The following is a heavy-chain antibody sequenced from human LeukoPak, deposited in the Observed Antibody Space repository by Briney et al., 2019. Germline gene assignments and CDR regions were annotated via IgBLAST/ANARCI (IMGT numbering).Heavy chain of an antibody. CDR1: GFTFSSYA. CDR3: ALGGYSSGWQIDY. CDR2: ISYDGSNK. J-gene: IGHJ4*02. Sequence: GGSLRLSCAASGFTFSSYAMHWVRQAPGKGLEWVAVISYDGSNKYYADSVKGRFTISRDNSKNTLYLQMNSLRAEDTAVYYCALGGYSSGWQIDYWGQGTLVTVSS. V-gene: IGHV3-30*04. D-gene: IGHD6-19*01.